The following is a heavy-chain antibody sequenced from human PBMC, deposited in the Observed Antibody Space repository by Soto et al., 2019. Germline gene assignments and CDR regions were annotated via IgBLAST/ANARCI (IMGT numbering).Heavy chain of an antibody. J-gene: IGHJ4*02. D-gene: IGHD6-13*01. CDR3: ARRGPGTEYYFGY. CDR2: IYYSGST. Sequence: SETLSLTCTVSGGAISSSSYYWGWIRQPPGKGLEWIGSIYYSGSTYYNPSLKSRVTISVDTSKNQFSLKLSSVTAADTAVYYCARRGPGTEYYFGYWGQGTLVTVSS. V-gene: IGHV4-39*01. CDR1: GGAISSSSYY.